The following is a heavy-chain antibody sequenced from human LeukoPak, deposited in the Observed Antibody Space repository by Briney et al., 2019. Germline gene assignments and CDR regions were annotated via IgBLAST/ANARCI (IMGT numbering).Heavy chain of an antibody. CDR3: ASGMGGNYYDSSGYPYYFDY. D-gene: IGHD3-22*01. J-gene: IGHJ4*02. CDR2: IIPIFGTA. V-gene: IGHV1-69*06. Sequence: SVTVSFKSSVCTFSSYAISWVRQAPGQGLEWMGRIIPIFGTANYAQKFQGRVTITADKSTSTAYMELSSLRSEDTAVYYCASGMGGNYYDSSGYPYYFDYWGQGTLVTVSS. CDR1: VCTFSSYA.